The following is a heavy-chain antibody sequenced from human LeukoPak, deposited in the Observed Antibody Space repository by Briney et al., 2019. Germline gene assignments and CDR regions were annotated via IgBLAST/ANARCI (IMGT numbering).Heavy chain of an antibody. CDR1: GFTVRSSY. J-gene: IGHJ4*02. D-gene: IGHD6-13*01. CDR2: ISSAGTT. CDR3: ARDLEAANTYYFDY. Sequence: SGGSLRLSCAASGFTVRSSYMSWLRQAPGKGLEWVSIISSAGTTYYADSVKGRFTISRDNSKNTVYLQVNSLRDEDTAVYYCARDLEAANTYYFDYWGQGTMVTVSS. V-gene: IGHV3-66*01.